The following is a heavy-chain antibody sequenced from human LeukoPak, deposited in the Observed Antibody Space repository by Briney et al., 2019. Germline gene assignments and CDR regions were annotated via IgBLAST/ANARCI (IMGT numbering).Heavy chain of an antibody. J-gene: IGHJ4*02. CDR1: GFTFSAFA. CDR3: AKDLSYTSGASDH. V-gene: IGHV3-23*01. CDR2: ITDDGYNT. Sequence: PGGSLRLSCAASGFTFSAFAMTWVRQAPGKGLEWVSTITDDGYNTYSADSVKGRITSSRDNSKNTLSLQLRSLRAEDTAVYYCAKDLSYTSGASDHWGQGTLVIVSS. D-gene: IGHD6-19*01.